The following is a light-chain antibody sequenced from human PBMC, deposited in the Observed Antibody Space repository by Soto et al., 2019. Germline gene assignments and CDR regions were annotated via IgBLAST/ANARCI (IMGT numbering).Light chain of an antibody. V-gene: IGKV3-15*01. CDR3: QHYNFWPHT. CDR2: RAS. CDR1: QNIYSN. J-gene: IGKJ2*01. Sequence: IVMTQSPATLSVSPGERVTLSCRASQNIYSNIAWYQQRPGQAPRLLIYRASTRATGVPARFSGSGSGTEFTLTISSLQSEDVSVYFCQHYNFWPHTFGQGTKLEIK.